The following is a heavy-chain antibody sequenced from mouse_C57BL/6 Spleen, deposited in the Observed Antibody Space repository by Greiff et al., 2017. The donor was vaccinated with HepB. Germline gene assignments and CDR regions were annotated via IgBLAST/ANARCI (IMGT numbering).Heavy chain of an antibody. CDR3: ARSYYYGSSSNWYCDV. D-gene: IGHD1-1*01. CDR2: ISSGSSTI. V-gene: IGHV5-17*01. J-gene: IGHJ1*03. CDR1: GFTFSDYG. Sequence: EVKLMESGGGLVKPGGSLKLSCAASGFTFSDYGMHWVRQAPEKGLEWVAYISSGSSTIYYADTVKGRFTISRDNAKNTLFLQMTSLRSEDTAMYYCARSYYYGSSSNWYCDVWGTGTTVTVSS.